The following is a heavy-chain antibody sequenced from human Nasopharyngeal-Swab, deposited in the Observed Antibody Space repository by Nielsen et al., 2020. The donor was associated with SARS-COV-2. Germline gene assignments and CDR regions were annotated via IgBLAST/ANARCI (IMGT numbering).Heavy chain of an antibody. CDR2: IYYTGST. D-gene: IGHD4-11*01. CDR1: GGSINSNY. V-gene: IGHV4-59*01. J-gene: IGHJ5*02. Sequence: SETLSLTCTVSGGSINSNYWTWIRQSPGKGLEWIGYIYYTGSTNSNPSLKTRVSISVDTSRNQFSLRLSSVTAADTAVYYCARSVSDYTNNDRFAYFDPWGQGSLVTVSS. CDR3: ARSVSDYTNNDRFAYFDP.